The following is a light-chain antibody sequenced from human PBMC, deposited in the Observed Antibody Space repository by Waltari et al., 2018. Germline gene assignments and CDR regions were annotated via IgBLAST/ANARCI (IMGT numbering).Light chain of an antibody. V-gene: IGKV3-20*01. CDR1: QSVSRS. CDR2: VAS. CDR3: QHYVRLPVT. Sequence: SCRASQSVSRSFAWYQQKSGQAPRLLIYVASSRATGFPDMLSGSGSGTDFSLTISRLEPEDFAVYYCQHYVRLPVTFGQGTKVEI. J-gene: IGKJ1*01.